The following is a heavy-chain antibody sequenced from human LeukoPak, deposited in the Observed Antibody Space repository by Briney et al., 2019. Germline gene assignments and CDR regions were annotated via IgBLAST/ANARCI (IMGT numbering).Heavy chain of an antibody. J-gene: IGHJ4*02. CDR3: AKGPAGEISGTILDY. CDR2: ISSSSSYI. Sequence: GGSLRLSCAASGFTFSSYSMNWVRQAPGKGLEWVPSISSSSSYIYYADPVKGRFTISRDNSKNTLYLQINSLRAEDTAVYYCAKGPAGEISGTILDYWGQGTLVTVSS. V-gene: IGHV3-21*01. CDR1: GFTFSSYS. D-gene: IGHD1-7*01.